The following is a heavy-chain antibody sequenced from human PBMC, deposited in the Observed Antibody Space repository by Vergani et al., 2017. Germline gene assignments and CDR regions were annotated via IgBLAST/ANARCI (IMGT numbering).Heavy chain of an antibody. CDR3: AGDTHSWQRADR. Sequence: QVRLQESGPGLVKPSETLSLTCAVYGGSFSGYNCNWIRQAPGKGLEWIGSLSTTGGATHASHNPSLKSRVSISVDTSKSQFSLRLTSVTAADSAIYYCAGDTHSWQRADRWGQGLLVSVSS. CDR1: GGSFSGYN. V-gene: IGHV4-4*09. D-gene: IGHD6-13*01. J-gene: IGHJ5*02. CDR2: LSTTGGA.